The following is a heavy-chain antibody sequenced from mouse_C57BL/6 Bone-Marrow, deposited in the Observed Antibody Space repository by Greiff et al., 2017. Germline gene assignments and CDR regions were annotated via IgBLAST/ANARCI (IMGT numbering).Heavy chain of an antibody. CDR1: GYTFTDYY. J-gene: IGHJ1*03. CDR2: INPYNGGT. V-gene: IGHV1-19*01. CDR3: ARYEGYDAYWYFDV. Sequence: EVQLQQSGPVLVKPGASVKMSCKASGYTFTDYYMNWVKQSHGKSLEWIGVINPYNGGTSYNQKFKGKATLTVDKSSSTAYMELNSLTSEDSAVYYCARYEGYDAYWYFDVWGTGTTVTVSS. D-gene: IGHD2-3*01.